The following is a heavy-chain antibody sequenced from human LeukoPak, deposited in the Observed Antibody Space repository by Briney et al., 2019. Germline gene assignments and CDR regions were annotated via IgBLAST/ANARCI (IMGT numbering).Heavy chain of an antibody. V-gene: IGHV4-38-2*02. D-gene: IGHD2-2*01. Sequence: TSETLSLTCTVSGYSISSGYYWGWIRQPPGKGLEWIGSIYHSGSTYYNPSLKSRVTISVDTSKNQFSLKLSSVTAADTAVYYCASIVVVPAAYEGWGQGTLVTVSS. CDR3: ASIVVVPAAYEG. CDR1: GYSISSGYY. J-gene: IGHJ4*02. CDR2: IYHSGST.